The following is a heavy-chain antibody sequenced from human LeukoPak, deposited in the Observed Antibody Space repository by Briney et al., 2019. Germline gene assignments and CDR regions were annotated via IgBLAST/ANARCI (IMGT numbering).Heavy chain of an antibody. CDR1: GFSFSNHG. CDR2: IWYDGSNK. J-gene: IGHJ6*02. Sequence: GGSLRLSCAASGFSFSNHGIHWVRQAPGEGLEWVSLIWYDGSNKYYADSVKGRFTISRDDSKNTVYLQMNSLRAEDTSVYYCARDGEYCSAGCTSHSYSYGLDVWGQGTTVTVSS. CDR3: ARDGEYCSAGCTSHSYSYGLDV. D-gene: IGHD2-15*01. V-gene: IGHV3-33*01.